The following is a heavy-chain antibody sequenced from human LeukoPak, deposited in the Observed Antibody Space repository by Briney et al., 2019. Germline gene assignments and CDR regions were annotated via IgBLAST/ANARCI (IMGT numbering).Heavy chain of an antibody. CDR1: GFTFSSYA. V-gene: IGHV3-23*01. CDR3: AKWERYSSGSIDY. CDR2: ISGSGGST. J-gene: IGHJ4*02. D-gene: IGHD6-19*01. Sequence: GGSLRLSCAASGFTFSSYAMSWVRQAPGKGLEWISAISGSGGSTYYADSVKGRFTISRDNSKNTLYLQMNSLRAEDTAVHYCAKWERYSSGSIDYWGQGTLVTVSS.